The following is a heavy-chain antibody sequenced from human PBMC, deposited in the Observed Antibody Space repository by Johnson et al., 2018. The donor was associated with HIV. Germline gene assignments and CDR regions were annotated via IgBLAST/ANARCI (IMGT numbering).Heavy chain of an antibody. J-gene: IGHJ3*02. V-gene: IGHV3-64*01. CDR2: PANKGRNT. CDR1: GFTFRSYS. Sequence: EVQLVESGGGLVNPGGSLRLPCAASGFTFRSYSMHWVRQAPGEGLEYVSGPANKGRNTYYANSVKGRFTICRDTSKNTLYIQMGSRRAEDMAVYYCARASGEWDAFDIWGQGTVVTVSA. CDR3: ARASGEWDAFDI. D-gene: IGHD3-10*01.